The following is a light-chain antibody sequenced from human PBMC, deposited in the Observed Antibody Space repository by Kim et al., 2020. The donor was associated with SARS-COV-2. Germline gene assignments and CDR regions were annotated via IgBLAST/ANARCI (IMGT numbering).Light chain of an antibody. CDR1: QDITNS. CDR2: DAS. J-gene: IGKJ5*01. Sequence: DIQMTQSPSSLSASVGDRVTITCQASQDITNSLNWFQQKPGKAPKLLIYDASNLEAGVPSRFSGSGSGTDFTFTINSLQPGDIATYYCQQYDSFPPSITFGQGTRLEI. V-gene: IGKV1-33*01. CDR3: QQYDSFPPSIT.